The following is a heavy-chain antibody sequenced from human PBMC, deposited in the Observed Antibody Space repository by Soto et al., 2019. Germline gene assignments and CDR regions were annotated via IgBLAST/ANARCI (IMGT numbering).Heavy chain of an antibody. Sequence: GASVKVSCKASGYTFTSYYMHWVRQAPGQGLEWMGIINPSGGSTSYAQKFQGRLTLTTDTSTSTVYMELSSLRSEDTAIYYCARDNNRPLDYWGPGTLVTSPQ. CDR1: GYTFTSYY. CDR2: INPSGGST. V-gene: IGHV1-46*01. CDR3: ARDNNRPLDY. J-gene: IGHJ4*02. D-gene: IGHD1-1*01.